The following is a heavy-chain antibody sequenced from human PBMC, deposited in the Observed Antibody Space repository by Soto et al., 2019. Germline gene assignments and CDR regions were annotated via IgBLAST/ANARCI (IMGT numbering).Heavy chain of an antibody. CDR2: INPSGGST. CDR1: GYTFTSYY. D-gene: IGHD1-26*01. CDR3: ARDAPPELGGSYFFDY. V-gene: IGHV1-46*03. J-gene: IGHJ4*02. Sequence: ASVKVSCKASGYTFTSYYMHCVRQAPGQGLEWMGIINPSGGSTSYAQKFQGRVTMTRDTSTSTVYMELSSLRSEDTAVYYCARDAPPELGGSYFFDYWGQGTLVTVSS.